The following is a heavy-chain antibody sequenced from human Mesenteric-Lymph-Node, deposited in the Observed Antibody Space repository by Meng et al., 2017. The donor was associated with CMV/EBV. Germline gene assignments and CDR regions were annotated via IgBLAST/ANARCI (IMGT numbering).Heavy chain of an antibody. V-gene: IGHV1-69*02. J-gene: IGHJ6*02. Sequence: SVKVSCKASGGPFSSYTISWVRQAPGQGLEWMGRSIPILGIANYAQKFQGRVTITADKSTSTAYMELSSLRSEDTAVYYCARVIAAALPHYYYYGMDVWGQGTTVTVSS. D-gene: IGHD6-13*01. CDR3: ARVIAAALPHYYYYGMDV. CDR1: GGPFSSYT. CDR2: SIPILGIA.